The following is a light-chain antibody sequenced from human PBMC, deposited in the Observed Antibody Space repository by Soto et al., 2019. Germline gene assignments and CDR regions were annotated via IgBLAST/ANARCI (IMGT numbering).Light chain of an antibody. CDR1: QDITNF. CDR3: QQVDSYPST. V-gene: IGKV1-9*01. J-gene: IGKJ4*01. Sequence: IQLTQSPSSLSASVGDRVTITCRASQDITNFLAWYQQKPEKAPKLLIYVASTLQSGVPSRFSSSGSGTDFTLTISSLQPEDFATYFCQQVDSYPSTVGGGTKVDSK. CDR2: VAS.